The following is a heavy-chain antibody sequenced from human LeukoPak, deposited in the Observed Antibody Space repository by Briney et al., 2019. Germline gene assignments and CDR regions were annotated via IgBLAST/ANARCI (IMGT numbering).Heavy chain of an antibody. CDR2: VSDSGAGT. D-gene: IGHD6-6*01. CDR3: AREASIVVRCSDY. CDR1: GFTFSSYV. J-gene: IGHJ4*02. V-gene: IGHV3-23*01. Sequence: PGGSLRLSCAASGFTFSSYVMHWVRQAPGKGLEWVSAVSDSGAGTFYADSVKGRFTISRDNSKNTLYLQMNSLRAEDTAVYYCAREASIVVRCSDYWGQGTLVTVSS.